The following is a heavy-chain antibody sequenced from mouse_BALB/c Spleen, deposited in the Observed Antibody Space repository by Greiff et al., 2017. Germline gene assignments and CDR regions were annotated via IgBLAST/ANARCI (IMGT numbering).Heavy chain of an antibody. CDR1: GFSLTSYG. J-gene: IGHJ4*01. CDR2: IWAGGST. V-gene: IGHV2-9*02. Sequence: VKLVESGPGLVAPSQSLSITCTVSGFSLTSYGVHWVRQPPGKGLEWLGVIWAGGSTNYNSALMSRLSISKDNSKSQVFLKMNSLQTDDTAMYYCARHYYGSRVYYAMDYWGQGTSVTVSS. CDR3: ARHYYGSRVYYAMDY. D-gene: IGHD1-1*01.